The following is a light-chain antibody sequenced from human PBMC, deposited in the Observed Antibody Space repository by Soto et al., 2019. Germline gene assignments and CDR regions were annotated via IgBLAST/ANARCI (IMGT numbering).Light chain of an antibody. CDR1: QSVLRSF. CDR3: QHYGDSSWT. Sequence: EVVLTQSPGTLSLSPGERVTLSCRASQSVLRSFLAWYQRRPGQAPRLLIYDASTRATGIPDRFGGSGSGTDFTLTVSRLEPEDFAVYYCQHYGDSSWTVGQGTRVEIK. V-gene: IGKV3-20*01. CDR2: DAS. J-gene: IGKJ1*01.